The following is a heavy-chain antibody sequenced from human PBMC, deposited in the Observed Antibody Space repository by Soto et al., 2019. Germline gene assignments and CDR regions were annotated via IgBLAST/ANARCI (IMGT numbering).Heavy chain of an antibody. CDR1: GFTFSTYD. Sequence: GGSLRLSCAASGFTFSTYDIHWVRQAPGKGLEWVAIISYDGSNKYYADSVKGRFTISRDNTKSTLYLQMNSLRAEDTAVYYCAKGYDFGMDVWGQGTTVTVSS. CDR3: AKGYDFGMDV. V-gene: IGHV3-30*18. J-gene: IGHJ6*02. D-gene: IGHD3-3*01. CDR2: ISYDGSNK.